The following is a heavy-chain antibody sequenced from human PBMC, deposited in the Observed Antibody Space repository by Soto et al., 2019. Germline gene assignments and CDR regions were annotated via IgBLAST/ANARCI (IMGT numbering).Heavy chain of an antibody. Sequence: QVQLQESGPGLVKPSETLSLTCTVSGDSVSSGSYYWTWIRQPPGKGLEWIGYLYYTGTTNYNPSLKSRVTMSLDTSINQFSLRLSSVTAADTAVYFCARTFCSTTSCPAHGMDVWGQGTSVTVSS. V-gene: IGHV4-61*01. CDR2: LYYTGTT. CDR1: GDSVSSGSYY. D-gene: IGHD2-2*01. CDR3: ARTFCSTTSCPAHGMDV. J-gene: IGHJ6*02.